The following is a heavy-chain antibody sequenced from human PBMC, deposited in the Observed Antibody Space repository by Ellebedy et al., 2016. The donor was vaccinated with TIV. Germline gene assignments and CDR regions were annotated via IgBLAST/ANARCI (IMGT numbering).Heavy chain of an antibody. CDR2: IDPRDSYT. CDR3: ARLNPEGAPAAIIMDAFDI. Sequence: PGGSLRLSCKGSGYSFTNYWIIWVRQMPGKGLEWMGRIDPRDSYTSYSPSFQGHVTISVDKSISSAYVQWSSLEASDTAMYFCARLNPEGAPAAIIMDAFDIWGQGTMVTVS. CDR1: GYSFTNYW. D-gene: IGHD2-2*01. J-gene: IGHJ3*02. V-gene: IGHV5-10-1*01.